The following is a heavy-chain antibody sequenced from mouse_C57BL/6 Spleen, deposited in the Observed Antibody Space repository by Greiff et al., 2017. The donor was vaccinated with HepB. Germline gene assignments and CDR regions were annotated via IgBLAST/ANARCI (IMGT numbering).Heavy chain of an antibody. V-gene: IGHV1-15*01. Sequence: VQLQQSGAELVRPGASVTLSCKASGYTFTDYEMHWVKQTPVHGLEWIGAIDPETGGTAYNQKFKGKAILTADKSSSTAYMGLRSLTSEDSAVYYCTRSSSWAYWGQGTLVTVSA. D-gene: IGHD1-1*01. CDR1: GYTFTDYE. CDR2: IDPETGGT. CDR3: TRSSSWAY. J-gene: IGHJ3*01.